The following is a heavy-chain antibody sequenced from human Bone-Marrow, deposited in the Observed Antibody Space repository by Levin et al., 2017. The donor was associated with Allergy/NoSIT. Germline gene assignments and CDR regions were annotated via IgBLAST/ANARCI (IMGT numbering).Heavy chain of an antibody. CDR2: ISWNSGSI. D-gene: IGHD2-2*02. Sequence: GGSLRLSCAASGFTFDDYAMHWVRQAPGKGLEWVSGISWNSGSIGYADSVKGRFTISRDNAKNSLYLQMNSLRAEDTALYYCASSVPAAIYPLGRNFDYWGQGTLVTVSS. J-gene: IGHJ4*02. CDR3: ASSVPAAIYPLGRNFDY. CDR1: GFTFDDYA. V-gene: IGHV3-9*01.